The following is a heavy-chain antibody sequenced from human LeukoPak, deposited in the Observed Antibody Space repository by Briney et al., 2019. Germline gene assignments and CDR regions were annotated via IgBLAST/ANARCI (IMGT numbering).Heavy chain of an antibody. CDR3: ASSIPRGSGSYYHPSTTIDY. J-gene: IGHJ4*02. CDR2: IIPIFGTA. Sequence: SVKVSCKASGGTFSSYAISWVRQAPGQGLEWMGGIIPIFGTANYAQKFQGRVTITADKSTSTAYMELSSLRSEDTAVYYCASSIPRGSGSYYHPSTTIDYWGQGTLVTVSS. D-gene: IGHD3-10*01. V-gene: IGHV1-69*06. CDR1: GGTFSSYA.